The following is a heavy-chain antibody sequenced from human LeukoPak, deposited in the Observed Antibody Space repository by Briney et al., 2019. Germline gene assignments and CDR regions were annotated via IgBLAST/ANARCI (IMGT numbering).Heavy chain of an antibody. Sequence: GGSLRLSCSASGFTFSSFGMHWVRQAPGKGLDWVSYISNSGSIIYYADSVKGRFTISRDNAKNSLYLQMNSLRAEDTAVYYCARDLAVVVVSAFDIWGQGTMVTVSS. J-gene: IGHJ3*02. CDR3: ARDLAVVVVSAFDI. D-gene: IGHD3-22*01. V-gene: IGHV3-48*04. CDR2: ISNSGSII. CDR1: GFTFSSFG.